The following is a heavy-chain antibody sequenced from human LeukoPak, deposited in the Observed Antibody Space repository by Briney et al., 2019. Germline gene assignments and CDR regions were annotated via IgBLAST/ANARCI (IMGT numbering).Heavy chain of an antibody. V-gene: IGHV3-33*01. CDR2: IWYDGSNK. D-gene: IGHD3-22*01. J-gene: IGHJ5*02. CDR1: GFTFSSYG. Sequence: GGSLRLSCAASGFTFSSYGMHWVRQAPGKGLEWVAVIWYDGSNKYYADSVKGRFTISRDNSKNTLYLQMNSLRAEDTAVYYCARGGDYYDSSGYYYPRWFDPWGQGTLVTVSS. CDR3: ARGGDYYDSSGYYYPRWFDP.